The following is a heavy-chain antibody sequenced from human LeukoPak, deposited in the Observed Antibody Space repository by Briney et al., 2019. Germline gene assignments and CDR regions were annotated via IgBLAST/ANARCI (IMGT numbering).Heavy chain of an antibody. V-gene: IGHV1-46*01. CDR1: GYTFTSYY. Sequence: GASVKVSCKASGYTFTSYYMHWVRQAPGQGLEWMGIINPSGGSTSYAQKLQGRVTMTIDTSTNTAYMELRSLRSDDTAVYYCARVYSAPPYFDYWGQGTLVTVSS. J-gene: IGHJ4*02. CDR2: INPSGGST. CDR3: ARVYSAPPYFDY. D-gene: IGHD6-6*01.